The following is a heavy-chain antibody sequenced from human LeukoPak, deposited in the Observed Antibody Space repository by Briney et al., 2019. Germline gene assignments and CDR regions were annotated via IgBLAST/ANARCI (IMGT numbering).Heavy chain of an antibody. CDR3: ARALYLDSSGYYPGLDY. CDR2: ISAYNTDT. CDR1: GFTFNSYA. D-gene: IGHD3-22*01. J-gene: IGHJ4*02. Sequence: ASVKVSCKTSGFTFNSYAFSWVRQAPGQGLEWMGWISAYNTDTKYAQKFQGRVTLTIDSSRAASMEMRGLRSDDTAVYYCARALYLDSSGYYPGLDYWGQETLVTVSS. V-gene: IGHV1-18*01.